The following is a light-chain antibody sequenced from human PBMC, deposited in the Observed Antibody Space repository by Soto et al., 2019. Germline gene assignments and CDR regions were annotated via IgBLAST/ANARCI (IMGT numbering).Light chain of an antibody. V-gene: IGKV3-20*01. CDR3: QQYFTAPQT. CDR2: GAS. Sequence: IFLTQSPGTLSLSPGERATLSFRASQSLKTPFLAWYQQRPGQAPRLLIYGASSRATGIPDRFSGGGSGTDFTLTISRLEPEDFAVYYCQQYFTAPQTFGQGTKVDI. J-gene: IGKJ1*01. CDR1: QSLKTPF.